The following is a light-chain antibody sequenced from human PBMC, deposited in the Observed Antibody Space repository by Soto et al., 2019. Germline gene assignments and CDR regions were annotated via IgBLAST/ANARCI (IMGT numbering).Light chain of an antibody. J-gene: IGKJ3*01. CDR1: QDVSRY. Sequence: DIQLTQSPSFLSASVGDRVTITCRASQDVSRYLAWYQQKPGKAPNLLIYAASTLRSGVPSRFSGSGSETEFTLTISSLRPEDFATYYCQQLNSYVFAFGPGTKVDIK. CDR3: QQLNSYVFA. V-gene: IGKV1-9*01. CDR2: AAS.